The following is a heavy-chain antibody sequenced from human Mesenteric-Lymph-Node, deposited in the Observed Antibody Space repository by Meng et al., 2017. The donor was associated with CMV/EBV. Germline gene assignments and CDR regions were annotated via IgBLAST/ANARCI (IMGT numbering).Heavy chain of an antibody. V-gene: IGHV1-8*02. Sequence: KVSCKASGYTFTSYGISWVRQAPGQGLEWMGWMNPSSGSTGYAQKFQGRVTMTRDTSISTAYMVLSSLRSEDTAVYYCARVRGSIDYWGQGTLVTVSS. CDR1: GYTFTSYG. D-gene: IGHD3-10*01. CDR3: ARVRGSIDY. CDR2: MNPSSGST. J-gene: IGHJ4*02.